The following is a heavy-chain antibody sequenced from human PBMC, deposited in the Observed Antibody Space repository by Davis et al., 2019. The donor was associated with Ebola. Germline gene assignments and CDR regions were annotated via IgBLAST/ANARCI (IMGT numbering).Heavy chain of an antibody. CDR2: INTHSGDT. CDR3: ARGPDYGDYIQYYFHF. V-gene: IGHV1-2*02. D-gene: IGHD4-17*01. CDR1: GYKFTGYY. J-gene: IGHJ4*02. Sequence: ASVKVSCKASGYKFTGYYMHWVRQAPGQGLEWVGWINTHSGDTRYAQKFQGRVTLTRDTSIITAYMEMTRLRSDDTAVYYRARGPDYGDYIQYYFHFWGQGTLVTVSS.